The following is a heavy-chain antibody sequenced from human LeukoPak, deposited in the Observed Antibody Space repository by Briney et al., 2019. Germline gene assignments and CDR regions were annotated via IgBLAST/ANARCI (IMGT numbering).Heavy chain of an antibody. CDR1: GGSISSGDYY. D-gene: IGHD2-15*01. J-gene: IGHJ4*02. CDR3: ARMTQMVVAATDNFDY. CDR2: IYYSGST. V-gene: IGHV4-30-4*01. Sequence: SETLSLTCTVSGGSISSGDYYWSWIRQPPGKGLEWIEYIYYSGSTYYNPSLKSRVTISVDTSKNQFSLKLSSVTAADTAVYYCARMTQMVVAATDNFDYWGQGTLVTVSS.